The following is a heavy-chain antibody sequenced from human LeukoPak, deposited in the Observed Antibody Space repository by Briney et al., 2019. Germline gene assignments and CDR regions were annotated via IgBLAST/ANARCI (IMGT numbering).Heavy chain of an antibody. CDR3: ARDAGETVAWIFDY. CDR2: ISSTGGTT. V-gene: IGHV3-23*01. Sequence: GGSLRLSCAASGITFSSYGMSWVRQAPGKGLEWVSSISSTGGTTYYADSVKGRFTISRDNSKNTLHLQMNSLRAEDTAIYYCARDAGETVAWIFDYWGQGTLVTVSS. CDR1: GITFSSYG. D-gene: IGHD2-2*03. J-gene: IGHJ4*02.